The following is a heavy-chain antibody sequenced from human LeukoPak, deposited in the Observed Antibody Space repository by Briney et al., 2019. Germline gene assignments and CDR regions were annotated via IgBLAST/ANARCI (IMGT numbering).Heavy chain of an antibody. J-gene: IGHJ5*02. D-gene: IGHD2-21*01. CDR2: TYYRSKWYN. Sequence: SQTLSLTCAISGDSVSSSTAAWNWTRQSPSGGLEWLGRTYYRSKWYNDYAVSVKGRITINPDTSKNQLSLQLKSVTPEDTAVYYCARGYSNPYYWFDPWGQGTLVTVSS. V-gene: IGHV6-1*01. CDR3: ARGYSNPYYWFDP. CDR1: GDSVSSSTAA.